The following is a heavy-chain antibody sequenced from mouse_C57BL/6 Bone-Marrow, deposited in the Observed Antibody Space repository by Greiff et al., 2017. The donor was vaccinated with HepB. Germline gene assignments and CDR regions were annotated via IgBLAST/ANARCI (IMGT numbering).Heavy chain of an antibody. CDR3: ARGGDYDGYAMDY. Sequence: EVQGVESGGGLVKPGGSLKLSCAASGFTFSDYGMHWVRQAPEKGLEWVAYISSGSSTIYYADTLKGRFTISRDNAKNTLFLQMTSLRSEDTAMYYCARGGDYDGYAMDYWGQGTSVTVSS. V-gene: IGHV5-17*01. J-gene: IGHJ4*01. CDR2: ISSGSSTI. D-gene: IGHD2-4*01. CDR1: GFTFSDYG.